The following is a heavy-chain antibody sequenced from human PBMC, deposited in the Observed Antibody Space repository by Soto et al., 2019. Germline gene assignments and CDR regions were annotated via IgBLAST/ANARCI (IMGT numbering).Heavy chain of an antibody. CDR1: GFTFSSYG. CDR2: ISYDGSNK. CDR3: AKDRVVVVPALVGRLGY. D-gene: IGHD2-2*01. V-gene: IGHV3-30*18. J-gene: IGHJ4*02. Sequence: PGGSLRLSCAASGFTFSSYGMHWVRQAPDKGLEWVAVISYDGSNKYYADSVKGRFTISRDNSKNTLYLQMNSLRAKDTAVYYCAKDRVVVVPALVGRLGYWGQGTLVTVSS.